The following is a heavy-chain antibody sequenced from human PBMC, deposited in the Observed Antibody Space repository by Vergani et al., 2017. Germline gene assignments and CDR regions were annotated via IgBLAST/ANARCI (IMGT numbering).Heavy chain of an antibody. Sequence: QVQLQESGPGLVRPSQTLSLTCTVSGGSISSGSYYWSWFRQPAGKGLEWIGRFYTGGRTSYNPSLKSRVTISVDTSKNQFSLQLSSVTAADTAVYYCARFPLYSTTWPFLLLDMDVWGQGTTVTVSS. CDR1: GGSISSGSYY. J-gene: IGHJ6*02. CDR2: FYTGGRT. V-gene: IGHV4-61*02. D-gene: IGHD6-13*01. CDR3: ARFPLYSTTWPFLLLDMDV.